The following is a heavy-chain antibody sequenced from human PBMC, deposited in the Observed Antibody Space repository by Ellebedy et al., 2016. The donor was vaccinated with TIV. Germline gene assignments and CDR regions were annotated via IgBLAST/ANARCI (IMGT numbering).Heavy chain of an antibody. D-gene: IGHD3-10*01. V-gene: IGHV3-7*01. Sequence: GGSLRLXXAASGFTFSTYWMSWVRQAPGKGPEWVANINQDGSQKYYVDSVKGRFTISRDNAKNSLYLQMNSLSAEDTAVYYCARAVGGSGSYWGQGTLVTVSP. J-gene: IGHJ4*02. CDR1: GFTFSTYW. CDR2: INQDGSQK. CDR3: ARAVGGSGSY.